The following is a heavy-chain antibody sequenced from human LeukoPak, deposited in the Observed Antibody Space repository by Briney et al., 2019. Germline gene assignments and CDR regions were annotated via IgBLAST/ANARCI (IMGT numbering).Heavy chain of an antibody. CDR2: INPSGGST. CDR1: GYTFTSYY. D-gene: IGHD3-10*01. V-gene: IGHV1-46*01. CDR3: ARERPGSRVLDY. J-gene: IGHJ4*02. Sequence: GASVKVSCKASGYTFTSYYMHWVRQAPGQGLEWMGIINPSGGSTNYAQKFQGRVTMTRDTSTNTVYMELSSLRSEDTAVYYCARERPGSRVLDYWGQGTVVTVSS.